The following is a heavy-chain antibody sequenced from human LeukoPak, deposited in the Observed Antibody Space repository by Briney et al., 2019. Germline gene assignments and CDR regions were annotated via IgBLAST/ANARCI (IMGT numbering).Heavy chain of an antibody. D-gene: IGHD6-13*01. J-gene: IGHJ4*02. V-gene: IGHV3-30*03. CDR1: GFTFSSYG. CDR2: ISYDGSNK. Sequence: PGRSLRLSCAASGFTFSSYGMHWGRQAPGKGLEWVAVISYDGSNKYYADSVKGRFTISRDNSKNTLYLQMNSLRAEDTAVYYCARDGYGSSSWYGNYFDYWGQGTLVTVSS. CDR3: ARDGYGSSSWYGNYFDY.